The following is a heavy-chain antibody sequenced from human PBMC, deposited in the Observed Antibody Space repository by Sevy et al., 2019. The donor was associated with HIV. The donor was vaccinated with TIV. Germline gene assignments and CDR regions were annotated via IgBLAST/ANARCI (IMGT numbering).Heavy chain of an antibody. Sequence: ASVKVSCKASGGTFSSYAISWVRQAPGQGLEWMGGIIPIFGTANYAQKFQGRVTITADESTSTAYMELSSLRSEDTAVYYCARGGGIAQHYYYYYMDVWGKGTTVTVSS. CDR3: ARGGGIAQHYYYYYMDV. CDR2: IIPIFGTA. J-gene: IGHJ6*03. V-gene: IGHV1-69*13. D-gene: IGHD6-13*01. CDR1: GGTFSSYA.